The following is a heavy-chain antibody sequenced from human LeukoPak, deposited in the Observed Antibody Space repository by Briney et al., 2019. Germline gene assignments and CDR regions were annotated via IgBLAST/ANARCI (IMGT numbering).Heavy chain of an antibody. Sequence: SETLSLTCTVSGDSISSASYYWSWIRQPAGKGLEWIGRIYTSGSTNYNPSLKSRVTISIDTSKNQFSLKLTSVTAADTAVYYCARQGEYSGYQGFDYWGQGTLVTVSS. CDR2: IYTSGST. V-gene: IGHV4-61*02. CDR3: ARQGEYSGYQGFDY. CDR1: GDSISSASYY. J-gene: IGHJ4*02. D-gene: IGHD5-12*01.